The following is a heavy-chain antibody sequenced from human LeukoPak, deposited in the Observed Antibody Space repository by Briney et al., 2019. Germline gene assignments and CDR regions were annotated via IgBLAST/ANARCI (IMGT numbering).Heavy chain of an antibody. V-gene: IGHV3-23*01. CDR2: ISGSGGST. CDR1: GFTFSNYA. CDR3: AKCPGYGSYRTYSEY. J-gene: IGHJ4*02. D-gene: IGHD6-19*01. Sequence: GGSLRLSCAASGFTFSNYAMSWVREAPGKGLEWVSAISGSGGSTYYADSVKGRFTVSRDSSKNTLYLQMNSLRAEDTAVYYCAKCPGYGSYRTYSEYWGQGTLVTVSS.